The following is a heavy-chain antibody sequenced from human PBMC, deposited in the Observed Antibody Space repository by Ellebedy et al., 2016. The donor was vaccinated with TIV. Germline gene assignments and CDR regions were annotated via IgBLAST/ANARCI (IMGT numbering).Heavy chain of an antibody. D-gene: IGHD3-10*01. CDR1: GRSISSYS. J-gene: IGHJ3*02. CDR2: INHSGST. V-gene: IGHV4-34*01. CDR3: ARWSRGAFDI. Sequence: MPSETLSLTCTVSGRSISSYSWSWIRQSPGKGLEWIGEINHSGSTNYNPSLKSRVTISLDTSKNQFSLKLSSVTAADTDVYYCARWSRGAFDIWGQGTKVTVSS.